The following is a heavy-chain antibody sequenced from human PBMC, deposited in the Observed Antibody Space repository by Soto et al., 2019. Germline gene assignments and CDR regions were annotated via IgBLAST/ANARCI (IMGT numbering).Heavy chain of an antibody. CDR2: IYSGDST. V-gene: IGHV3-53*01. CDR3: ARDRSSGWYDY. CDR1: GFTVSSNY. J-gene: IGHJ4*02. D-gene: IGHD6-19*01. Sequence: GESLKISCAASGFTVSSNYMNWVRQAPGKGLEWVSVIYSGDSTYYADSVKGRFTISRDNSKNTLYLQMNSLRAEDTAVYYCARDRSSGWYDYWGQGTLVTVSS.